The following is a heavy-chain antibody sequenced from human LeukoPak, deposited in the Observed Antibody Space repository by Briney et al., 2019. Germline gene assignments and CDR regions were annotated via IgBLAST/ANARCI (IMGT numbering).Heavy chain of an antibody. CDR2: IYYSGST. Sequence: SSETLSLTCTVSGGSISSSSYYWGWIRQPPGKGLEWIGSIYYSGSTYYNPSLKSRVTISVDTSKNQFSLKLSSVTAADTAVYYCARINQQQGGYWGQGTLVTVSS. CDR3: ARINQQQGGY. J-gene: IGHJ4*02. CDR1: GGSISSSSYY. D-gene: IGHD6-13*01. V-gene: IGHV4-39*07.